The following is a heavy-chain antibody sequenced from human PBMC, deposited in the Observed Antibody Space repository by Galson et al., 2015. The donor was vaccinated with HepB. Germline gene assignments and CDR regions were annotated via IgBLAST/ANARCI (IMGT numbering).Heavy chain of an antibody. CDR1: GFTFSTYG. D-gene: IGHD3-22*01. J-gene: IGHJ6*02. CDR2: NSGSGGSA. V-gene: IGHV3-23*01. Sequence: SLRLSCAASGFTFSTYGMSWVRQAPGKGLEWVSGNSGSGGSAYYADSVKGRFTISRDNSKKTLYLEMNSLTAEDTAVYYCARGGLTMIAVDMLESYYYGMDVWGQGTTVTVSS. CDR3: ARGGLTMIAVDMLESYYYGMDV.